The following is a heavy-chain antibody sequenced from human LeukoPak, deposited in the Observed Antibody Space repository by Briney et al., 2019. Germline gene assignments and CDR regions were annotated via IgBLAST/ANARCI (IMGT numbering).Heavy chain of an antibody. Sequence: ASVTVSYKASGYTFTSYYMHWVRQAPGQGLEWMGIINPSGGSTSYAQKFQGRVTMTRDMSTSTVYMELSSLRSEDTAVYYCAREIGPRQLHLWGSAFDSWGQGTLVTVSS. CDR3: AREIGPRQLHLWGSAFDS. CDR2: INPSGGST. D-gene: IGHD5-18*01. CDR1: GYTFTSYY. V-gene: IGHV1-46*01. J-gene: IGHJ4*02.